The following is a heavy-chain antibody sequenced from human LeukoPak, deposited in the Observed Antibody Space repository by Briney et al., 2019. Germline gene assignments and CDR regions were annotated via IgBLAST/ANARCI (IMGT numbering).Heavy chain of an antibody. V-gene: IGHV4-59*01. CDR1: GGSISSYY. CDR3: ARATYYYGSGSYYYFDY. J-gene: IGHJ4*02. D-gene: IGHD3-10*01. Sequence: NSSETLSLTCTVSGGSISSYYRSWIRQPPGKGLEWIGYIYYSGSTNYNPSLKSRVTISVDTSKNQFSLKLSSVTAADTAVYYCARATYYYGSGSYYYFDYWGQGTLVTVSS. CDR2: IYYSGST.